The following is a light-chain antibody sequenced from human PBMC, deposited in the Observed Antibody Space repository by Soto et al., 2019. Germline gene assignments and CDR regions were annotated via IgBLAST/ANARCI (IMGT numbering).Light chain of an antibody. CDR3: QEGEHWPPST. V-gene: IGKV3-15*01. CDR2: AAS. Sequence: ERVVMRCQRNMSVSGGRRDPGSCRAIKKDSSNLAWYQQKPGRAPRLLIYAASTRATGVPARFSGSVSGTAFTLTISSLEPEDCAVYYCQEGEHWPPSTFGQGTRLEIK. J-gene: IGKJ5*01. CDR1: KKDSSN.